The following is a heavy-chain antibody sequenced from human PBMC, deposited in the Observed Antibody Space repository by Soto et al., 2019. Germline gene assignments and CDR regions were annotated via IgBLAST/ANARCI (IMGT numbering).Heavy chain of an antibody. D-gene: IGHD6-13*01. CDR3: ATKGRWYVGYYYYGMDV. CDR2: FDPEDGAT. Sequence: GASVKVSCKVSGYTLTELSMHWVRQAPGKGREWMGGFDPEDGATIYAQKFQGRVTMTEDTSTDTAYMELSRLRSEDTAVYYCATKGRWYVGYYYYGMDVWGQGTTVTVSS. V-gene: IGHV1-24*01. J-gene: IGHJ6*02. CDR1: GYTLTELS.